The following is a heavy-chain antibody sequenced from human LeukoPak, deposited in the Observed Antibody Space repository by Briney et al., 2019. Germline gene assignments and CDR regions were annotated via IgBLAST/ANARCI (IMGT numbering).Heavy chain of an antibody. CDR3: ARTIPNNYYDSSGYYGDAFDI. CDR2: IIPVFGTA. D-gene: IGHD3-22*01. Sequence: SVKVSCKASGGTFSSYAISWVRQAPGQGLEWMGGIIPVFGTANYAQKFQGRVTITTDESTSTAYMELSSLRSEDTAVYYCARTIPNNYYDSSGYYGDAFDIWGQGTMVTVSS. CDR1: GGTFSSYA. J-gene: IGHJ3*02. V-gene: IGHV1-69*05.